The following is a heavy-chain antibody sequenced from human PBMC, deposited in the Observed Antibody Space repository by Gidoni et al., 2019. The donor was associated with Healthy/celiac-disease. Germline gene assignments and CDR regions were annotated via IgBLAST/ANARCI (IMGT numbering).Heavy chain of an antibody. D-gene: IGHD3-3*01. CDR1: GAPFSNAW. CDR2: IKSRTDGGTT. V-gene: IGHV3-15*01. Sequence: EVKLRETGGGWVKHGGSSRLSGADTGAPFSNAWKSWVRQAAGKGLELVGRIKSRTDGGTTDYAEPVKGRFTISRDDSKNTLYLQMNSLTTEDTAVYYCTTSEFFLEWIADYWGQGTLVTVSS. J-gene: IGHJ4*02. CDR3: TTSEFFLEWIADY.